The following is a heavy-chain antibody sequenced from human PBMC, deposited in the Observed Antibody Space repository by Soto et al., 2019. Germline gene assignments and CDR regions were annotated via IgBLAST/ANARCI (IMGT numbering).Heavy chain of an antibody. Sequence: EVQLLESGGDLVQPGGSLRLSCVASGFSFSNYAMSWVRQVPGKGLEWVSVISGRDDSTYYADSVKGRFTISRDNSKNTLYLHMNSLRAEDTAIYYCARHRERAAWYEDSWGQGKLVTVSS. V-gene: IGHV3-23*01. D-gene: IGHD6-13*01. J-gene: IGHJ5*01. CDR2: ISGRDDST. CDR1: GFSFSNYA. CDR3: ARHRERAAWYEDS.